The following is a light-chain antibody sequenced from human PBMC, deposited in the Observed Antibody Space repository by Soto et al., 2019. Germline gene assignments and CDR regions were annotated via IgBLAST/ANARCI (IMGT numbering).Light chain of an antibody. Sequence: DIPLTQSPSFLSASVGDRVTITCRASQGIGSNLAWYHQKPGKVPTLLIYAASTLQSGVPSRFSGSGSGTEFTLTITSLQPEDLAPYYCQQLNNNPLTFGGGTKVEIK. CDR1: QGIGSN. J-gene: IGKJ4*01. CDR2: AAS. CDR3: QQLNNNPLT. V-gene: IGKV1-9*01.